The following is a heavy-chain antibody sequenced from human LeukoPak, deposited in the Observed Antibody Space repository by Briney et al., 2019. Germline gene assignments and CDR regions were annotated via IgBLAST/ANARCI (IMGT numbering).Heavy chain of an antibody. CDR2: VSGSGVST. J-gene: IGHJ4*02. D-gene: IGHD4-17*01. V-gene: IGHV3-23*01. CDR3: AKAVTPWYSFDY. Sequence: GGSLRLSCVASGLTFGNYGMNWVRQAPGKGLEWVSAVSGSGVSTYYADSVKGRFTISRDNSKNTLYLQMNSLRAEDTAVFYCAKAVTPWYSFDYWGQGTLVTVSS. CDR1: GLTFGNYG.